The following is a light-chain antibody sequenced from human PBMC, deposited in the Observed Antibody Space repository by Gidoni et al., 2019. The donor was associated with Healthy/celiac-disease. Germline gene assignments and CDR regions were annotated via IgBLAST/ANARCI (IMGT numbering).Light chain of an antibody. CDR2: DVS. V-gene: IGLV2-14*03. CDR3: SSYTSSSTLGV. CDR1: SSDVGGYNY. Sequence: QSALTQPASVSGSPGQSITIPCTGTSSDVGGYNYVSWYQQHPGKAPKLMISDVSNRPSGVSNRFSGSKSGNTASLTISGLQAEYEADYYCSSYTSSSTLGVFGGGTKLTVL. J-gene: IGLJ3*02.